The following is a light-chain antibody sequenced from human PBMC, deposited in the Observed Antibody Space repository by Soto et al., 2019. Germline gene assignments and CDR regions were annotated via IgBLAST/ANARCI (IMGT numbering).Light chain of an antibody. Sequence: QSALTQPPSASGSPGQSGTISCTGTSSDVGAYKYVSWYQQHPGKAPKLMIYEVTKRPSGVPGRFSGSKSGNTASLTVSGLQAEDEADYYCSSYAGNNNFVVFGGGTKVTVL. CDR2: EVT. V-gene: IGLV2-8*01. J-gene: IGLJ2*01. CDR1: SSDVGAYKY. CDR3: SSYAGNNNFVV.